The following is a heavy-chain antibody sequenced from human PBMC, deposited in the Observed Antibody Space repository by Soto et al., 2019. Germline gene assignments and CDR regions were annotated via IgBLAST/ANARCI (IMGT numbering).Heavy chain of an antibody. J-gene: IGHJ4*02. D-gene: IGHD2-2*01. V-gene: IGHV1-69*02. CDR2: IIPILGIA. CDR3: ARGRGGRYCSSTSCYSYFDY. CDR1: GGTFSSYT. Sequence: ASVKVSCKASGGTFSSYTISWVRQAPGQGLEWMGRIIPILGIANYAQKFQGRVTITADKSTSTAYMELSSLRSEDTAVYYCARGRGGRYCSSTSCYSYFDYWGQGTLVTVSS.